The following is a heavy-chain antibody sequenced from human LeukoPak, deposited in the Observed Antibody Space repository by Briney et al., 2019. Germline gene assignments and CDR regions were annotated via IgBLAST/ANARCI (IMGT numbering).Heavy chain of an antibody. V-gene: IGHV3-74*01. CDR3: ARDRYGANSPFDY. Sequence: GGSLRLSCAASGFTFSTYFMHWVRQPPGKGLVWVSRINGDGISTTYADSVTGRFTISRDNAKNTLYLQMNSLRAEDTAVYYCARDRYGANSPFDYWGQGTLVTVSS. J-gene: IGHJ4*02. D-gene: IGHD4-23*01. CDR1: GFTFSTYF. CDR2: INGDGIST.